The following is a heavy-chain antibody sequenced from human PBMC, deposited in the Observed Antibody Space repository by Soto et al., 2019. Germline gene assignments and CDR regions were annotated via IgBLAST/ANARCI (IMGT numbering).Heavy chain of an antibody. V-gene: IGHV3-23*01. CDR2: ISGSGGST. J-gene: IGHJ6*02. CDR1: GFTFSSYA. D-gene: IGHD2-15*01. Sequence: PGGSLRLSCAASGFTFSSYAMSWVRQAPGKGLEWVSAISGSGGSTYYADSVKGRFTISRDNSKNTLYLQMNSLRAEDTAVYYCANWGVVVAATRGYYGMDVWGQGTTVTVSS. CDR3: ANWGVVVAATRGYYGMDV.